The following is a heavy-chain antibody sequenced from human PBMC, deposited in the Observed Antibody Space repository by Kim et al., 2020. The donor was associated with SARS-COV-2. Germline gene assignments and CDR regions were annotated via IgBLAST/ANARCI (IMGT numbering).Heavy chain of an antibody. CDR3: ARGYSSGWHPVALGY. J-gene: IGHJ4*02. V-gene: IGHV4-34*01. Sequence: PSLKRRVTISVSTTKNQFSLKLSSVTAADTAVYYCARGYSSGWHPVALGYWGQGTLVTVSS. D-gene: IGHD6-19*01.